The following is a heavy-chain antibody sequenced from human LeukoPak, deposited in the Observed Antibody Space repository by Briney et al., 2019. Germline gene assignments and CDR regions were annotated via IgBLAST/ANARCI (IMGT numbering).Heavy chain of an antibody. CDR3: ARSSYYYGADAFDI. J-gene: IGHJ3*02. V-gene: IGHV4-59*01. Sequence: SETLSLTCTVSGGSISSYYWSWIRQPPGKGLEWIGYIYYSGSTNYNPSLKSRLTISVATSKTQFSLKLTSVTAADTAVYYCARSSYYYGADAFDIWGQGTMVTVSS. CDR2: IYYSGST. D-gene: IGHD3-10*01. CDR1: GGSISSYY.